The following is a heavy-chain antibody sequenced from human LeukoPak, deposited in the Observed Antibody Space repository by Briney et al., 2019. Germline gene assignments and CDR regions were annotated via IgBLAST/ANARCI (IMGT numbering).Heavy chain of an antibody. D-gene: IGHD3-22*01. CDR2: ISYDGSNK. J-gene: IGHJ4*02. CDR1: GFTFSSYG. CDR3: ARDGDNYDSSGYYPTPDY. V-gene: IGHV3-30*03. Sequence: GGSLRLSCAASGFTFSSYGMHWVRQAPGKGLEWVAVISYDGSNKYYADSVKGRFTISRDNSKNTLYLQMNSLRAEDTAAYYCARDGDNYDSSGYYPTPDYWGQGTLVTVSS.